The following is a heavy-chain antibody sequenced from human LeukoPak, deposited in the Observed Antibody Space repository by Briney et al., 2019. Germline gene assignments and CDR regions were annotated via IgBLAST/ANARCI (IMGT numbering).Heavy chain of an antibody. CDR2: ISGSGGST. Sequence: HAGGSLRLSCAASGFTFSSYAMSWVRQAPGKGLEWVSAISGSGGSTYYADSVKGRFTISRDNSKNTLYLQMNSLRAEDTAVYYCARDFPGGDWHAYWGQGTLVTVSS. CDR3: ARDFPGGDWHAY. J-gene: IGHJ4*02. D-gene: IGHD2-21*02. V-gene: IGHV3-23*01. CDR1: GFTFSSYA.